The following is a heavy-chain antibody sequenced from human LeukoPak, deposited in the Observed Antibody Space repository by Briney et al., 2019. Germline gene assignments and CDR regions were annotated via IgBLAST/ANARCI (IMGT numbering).Heavy chain of an antibody. J-gene: IGHJ5*02. CDR3: ARSVLMGINWFDP. CDR1: GYTFTSYD. D-gene: IGHD2-8*01. Sequence: GASVKVSCKASGYTFTSYDINWVRQATGQGLEWMGWMNPNSGNTGYAQKFQGRVTITRNTSISTAYMELSSLRSEDTAVYYCARSVLMGINWFDPWGQGTLVTVSS. V-gene: IGHV1-8*03. CDR2: MNPNSGNT.